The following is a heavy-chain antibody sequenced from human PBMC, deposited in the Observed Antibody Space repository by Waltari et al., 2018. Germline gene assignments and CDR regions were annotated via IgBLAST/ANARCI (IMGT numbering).Heavy chain of an antibody. V-gene: IGHV4-59*01. CDR1: GGSSSTYY. CDR3: ARADTSTSYFYYYMDV. D-gene: IGHD1-26*01. Sequence: QVQLQESGPGLVTPSETLSLTCPLSGGSSSTYYWRWVRQSPGKGLEWIGYIHYSGSSVYNPSLRSRVAISLDTPNNQFSLRLRSVTAADAAIYYCARADTSTSYFYYYMDVWGKGTTVTVSS. J-gene: IGHJ6*03. CDR2: IHYSGSS.